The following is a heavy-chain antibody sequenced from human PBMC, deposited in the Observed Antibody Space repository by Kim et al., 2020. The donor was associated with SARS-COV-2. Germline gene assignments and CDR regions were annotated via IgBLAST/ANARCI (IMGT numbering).Heavy chain of an antibody. CDR1: GYTFTDYY. V-gene: IGHV1-2*06. CDR3: AKDKRAPGIGKTEEGWLDT. J-gene: IGHJ5*02. CDR2: INPRSGGR. Sequence: ASVKVSCKTSGYTFTDYYIHWVRLAPGQGLEWMGRINPRSGGRNFAQKFQGRLTMTWDTSINTAYMELSSLTSDDTAFYYCAKDKRAPGIGKTEEGWLDTWGQRSLVTVSS.